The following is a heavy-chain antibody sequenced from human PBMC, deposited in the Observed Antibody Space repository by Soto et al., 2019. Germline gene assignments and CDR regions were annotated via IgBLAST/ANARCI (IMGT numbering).Heavy chain of an antibody. CDR1: GFTFSSYA. CDR3: AYAFWSGYYPVYAYYYYGMDV. Sequence: GGSLRLSCAASGFTFSSYAMSGVRQAPGKGLEWVSAISGSGGSTYYADSVKGRFTISRDNSKNTLYLQMNSLRAEDTAVYYCAYAFWSGYYPVYAYYYYGMDVWGQGTTVTVSS. D-gene: IGHD3-3*01. V-gene: IGHV3-23*01. CDR2: ISGSGGST. J-gene: IGHJ6*02.